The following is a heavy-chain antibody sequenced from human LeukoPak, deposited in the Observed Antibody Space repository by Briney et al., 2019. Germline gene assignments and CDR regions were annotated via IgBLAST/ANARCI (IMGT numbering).Heavy chain of an antibody. Sequence: GGSLRLSCAASGFTFSNYAMSWVRQAPGKGLKWVATVNDNGAATCYADSVKGRFTISRDNSYNTVSLQMNGLRDEDTGVYYCAKGLKTGVGPYMGYHYYMDVWGKGATVTVSS. V-gene: IGHV3-23*01. CDR3: AKGLKTGVGPYMGYHYYMDV. J-gene: IGHJ6*03. CDR2: VNDNGAAT. CDR1: GFTFSNYA. D-gene: IGHD3-16*01.